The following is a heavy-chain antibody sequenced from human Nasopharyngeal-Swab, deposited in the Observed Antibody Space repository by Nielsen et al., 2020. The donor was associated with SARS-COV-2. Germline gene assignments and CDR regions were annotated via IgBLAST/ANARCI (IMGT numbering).Heavy chain of an antibody. D-gene: IGHD5-12*01. CDR1: GFTFRSYA. CDR3: AKDRDSGDDSEEYYHYYGMDV. CDR2: ISGSGGST. V-gene: IGHV3-23*01. Sequence: GESLKISCAASGFTFRSYAISWVRQAPGKGLEWVSAISGSGGSTYYTDSVRGRFTISRDNSKNTLNLQMNNLRAEDTAIYYCAKDRDSGDDSEEYYHYYGMDVWGQGAPVTVSS. J-gene: IGHJ6*02.